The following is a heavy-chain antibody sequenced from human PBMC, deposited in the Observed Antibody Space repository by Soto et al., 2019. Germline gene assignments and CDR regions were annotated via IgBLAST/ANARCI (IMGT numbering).Heavy chain of an antibody. J-gene: IGHJ4*02. Sequence: QVQLQESGPGLVKPSETLSLTCTVSGGSISSYYWSWIRQPPGKGLEWIGYIYYSGSTNYNPSLKSRVTISVDTSKNQFSLKLSSVTAADTAVYYCARDSDANFDYWGQGTLVTVSS. CDR2: IYYSGST. CDR3: ARDSDANFDY. V-gene: IGHV4-59*01. CDR1: GGSISSYY.